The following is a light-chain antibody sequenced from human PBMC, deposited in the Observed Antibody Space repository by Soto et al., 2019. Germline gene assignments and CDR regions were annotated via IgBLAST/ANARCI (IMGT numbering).Light chain of an antibody. CDR2: DAS. CDR1: QGISSA. CDR3: QHFNNFMYT. J-gene: IGKJ2*01. Sequence: AIQLTQSPSSLSASVGDRVTITCRASQGISSALAWYQQRAGKAPNLLIYDASSLESGVPSRFSGSGSGTDFTLTISSFQPEDFATYYCQHFNNFMYTFGQGTKLEIK. V-gene: IGKV1D-13*01.